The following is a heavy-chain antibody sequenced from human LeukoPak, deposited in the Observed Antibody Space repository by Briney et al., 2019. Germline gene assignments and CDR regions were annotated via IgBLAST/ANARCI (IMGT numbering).Heavy chain of an antibody. J-gene: IGHJ6*03. Sequence: GGSLRLSCAASGFTCSSYGMHWVRQAPGKGLEWVAFIRDDGSNKYYADSVKGRFTISRDNSKNTLYLQMNSLRAEDTAVYYCAKTRSSSSYYYYCYMDAWGKGTTVTVSS. CDR1: GFTCSSYG. V-gene: IGHV3-30*02. D-gene: IGHD6-13*01. CDR3: AKTRSSSSYYYYCYMDA. CDR2: IRDDGSNK.